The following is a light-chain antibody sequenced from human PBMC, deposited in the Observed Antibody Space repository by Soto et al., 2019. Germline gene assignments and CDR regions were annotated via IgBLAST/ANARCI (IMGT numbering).Light chain of an antibody. J-gene: IGLJ2*01. CDR3: SSYAGSSNFVV. Sequence: QSVLTQPPSGSGSPGQSVTISCTGTSSDVGGYNYVSWYQQHPGKAPKLMIYEVSKWPSGVPDRFSGSKSGNTASLTVSGLQAEDEAHYYCSSYAGSSNFVVFGGGTKLTVL. CDR2: EVS. V-gene: IGLV2-8*01. CDR1: SSDVGGYNY.